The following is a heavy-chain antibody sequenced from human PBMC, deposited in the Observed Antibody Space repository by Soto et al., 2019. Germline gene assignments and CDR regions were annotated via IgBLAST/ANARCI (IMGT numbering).Heavy chain of an antibody. D-gene: IGHD4-17*01. V-gene: IGHV1-8*01. Sequence: QVQLVQSGAEVKQPGASVKVSCKASGYTFTSYDINWVRQATGQGLEWMGWMNPNSGNTGYAQTFQGRVTMTRNTSIRTAYMELSSMIFEYTAVYYWARSSTDYADRHWGQGTVVSVSS. CDR1: GYTFTSYD. CDR2: MNPNSGNT. J-gene: IGHJ4*02. CDR3: ARSSTDYADRH.